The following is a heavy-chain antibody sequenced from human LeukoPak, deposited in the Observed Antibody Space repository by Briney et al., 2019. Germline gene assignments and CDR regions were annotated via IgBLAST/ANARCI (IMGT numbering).Heavy chain of an antibody. Sequence: SETLSLTCTVSGGSISSHYWSWIRQPPGKGLEWIGYIYYSGSTNYNPSLKSRVTISVDTSKNQFSLKLSSVTAADTAVYYCARSPAEFSSTGCWAFDIWGQGTMVTVSS. CDR3: ARSPAEFSSTGCWAFDI. CDR1: GGSISSHY. V-gene: IGHV4-59*11. CDR2: IYYSGST. J-gene: IGHJ3*02. D-gene: IGHD2-2*01.